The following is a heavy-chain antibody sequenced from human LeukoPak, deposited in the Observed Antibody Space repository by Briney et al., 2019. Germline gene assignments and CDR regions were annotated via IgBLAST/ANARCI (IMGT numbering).Heavy chain of an antibody. J-gene: IGHJ4*02. CDR2: ISSSGSTI. CDR3: ARDQWTARELLVSDY. D-gene: IGHD1-7*01. Sequence: PGGSLRLSCAASRFTFSSYEMNWVRQAPGKGREWVSYISSSGSTIYFADSVKGRFTISRDNDKKELYVQKNSLRDEGTAVYYCARDQWTARELLVSDYWGQGTLVTVSS. CDR1: RFTFSSYE. V-gene: IGHV3-48*03.